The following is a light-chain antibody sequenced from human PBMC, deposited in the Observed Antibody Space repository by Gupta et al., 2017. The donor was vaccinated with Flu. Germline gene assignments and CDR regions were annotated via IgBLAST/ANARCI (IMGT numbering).Light chain of an antibody. V-gene: IGKV1-39*01. CDR1: QRISSY. Sequence: PSSLSASVGDRVTITCRASQRISSYLNWYQQKPGKAPKLLIYAASRLQSGVPSRFSGSGSGTDFTLTISRLQPEDFATYYCQQSNSTPRTFGQGTKVEIK. CDR3: QQSNSTPRT. CDR2: AAS. J-gene: IGKJ1*01.